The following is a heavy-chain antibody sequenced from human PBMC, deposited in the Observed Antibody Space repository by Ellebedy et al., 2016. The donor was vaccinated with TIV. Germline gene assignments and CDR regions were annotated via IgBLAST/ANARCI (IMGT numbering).Heavy chain of an antibody. CDR1: EFSVRTYY. Sequence: GGSLRLSCAASEFSVRTYYMTWVRQAPGKGLEWVSVIHSGGSAYYADSVRGRFTISRDDAKNTVFLQLKSLRVEDTAVYYCAGLYCSSGSCYLDSWGQGSLVTVTS. V-gene: IGHV3-66*01. J-gene: IGHJ4*02. CDR2: IHSGGSA. D-gene: IGHD2-15*01. CDR3: AGLYCSSGSCYLDS.